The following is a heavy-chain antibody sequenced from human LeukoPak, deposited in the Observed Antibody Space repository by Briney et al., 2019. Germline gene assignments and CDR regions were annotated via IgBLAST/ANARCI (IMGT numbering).Heavy chain of an antibody. CDR2: ISWNSGSI. J-gene: IGHJ4*02. CDR3: AKSPQWLVHDYFDY. Sequence: PGRSLRLSCAASGFTFDDYAMHWVRQAPGKGLEWVSGISWNSGSIGYADSVKGRFTISRDNAKNSLYLQMNSLRAEDTAVYYCAKSPQWLVHDYFDYWGQGTLVTVSS. V-gene: IGHV3-9*01. CDR1: GFTFDDYA. D-gene: IGHD6-19*01.